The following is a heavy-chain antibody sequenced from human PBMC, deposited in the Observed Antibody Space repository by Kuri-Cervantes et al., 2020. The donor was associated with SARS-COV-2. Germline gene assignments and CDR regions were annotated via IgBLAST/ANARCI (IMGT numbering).Heavy chain of an antibody. CDR2: IYYSGNT. CDR1: GGSTSTYY. J-gene: IGHJ4*02. Sequence: SETLSLTCTVSGGSTSTYYWSWIRQPPGKGLEWIDYIYYSGNTNYNPSLKSRVTISVDTSKNQFSLKLSSVTAADTAVYYCARGRPNFDYWGQGTLVTVSS. D-gene: IGHD1-1*01. V-gene: IGHV4-59*08. CDR3: ARGRPNFDY.